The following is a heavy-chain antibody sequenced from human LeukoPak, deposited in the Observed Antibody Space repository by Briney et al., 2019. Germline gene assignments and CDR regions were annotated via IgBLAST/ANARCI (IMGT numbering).Heavy chain of an antibody. Sequence: SETLSLTCTVSGGSISSYYWSWIRQPPGKGLDWIGYFYYSGSTNYNPSLKSRVTISVDTSKNQSSLKLSSVTAADTAVYYCARWVSKYYMDVWGKGTTVTISS. D-gene: IGHD2/OR15-2a*01. J-gene: IGHJ6*03. CDR2: FYYSGST. V-gene: IGHV4-59*01. CDR3: ARWVSKYYMDV. CDR1: GGSISSYY.